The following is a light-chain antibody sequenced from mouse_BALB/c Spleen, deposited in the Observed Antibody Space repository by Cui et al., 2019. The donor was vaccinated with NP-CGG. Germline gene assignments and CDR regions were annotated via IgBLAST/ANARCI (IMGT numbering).Light chain of an antibody. J-gene: IGLJ1*01. CDR3: ALWYSNHWV. CDR2: GTN. CDR1: TGAVTTSNY. Sequence: QDVVTQESAPTTSPGETVTLTCRSSTGAVTTSNYANWVQEKPDHLFTGLIGGTNNRAPGVPARFSGSLTGDKAALTITGAQTEDEAIYFCALWYSNHWVFGGGTKLTVL. V-gene: IGLV1*01.